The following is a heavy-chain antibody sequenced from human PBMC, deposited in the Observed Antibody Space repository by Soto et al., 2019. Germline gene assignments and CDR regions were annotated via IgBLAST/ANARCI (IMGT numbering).Heavy chain of an antibody. V-gene: IGHV1-2*04. D-gene: IGHD3-3*01. Sequence: ASVKVSCKASGYTFTGYYMHWVRQAPGQGLEWMGWINPNSGDTNYAQKFQGWVTMTRDTCISTAYMELSRLRSDDTAVYYCARDRLRFLEWLAPNPYYYYGMDVWGQGTTVTVSS. CDR1: GYTFTGYY. CDR3: ARDRLRFLEWLAPNPYYYYGMDV. J-gene: IGHJ6*02. CDR2: INPNSGDT.